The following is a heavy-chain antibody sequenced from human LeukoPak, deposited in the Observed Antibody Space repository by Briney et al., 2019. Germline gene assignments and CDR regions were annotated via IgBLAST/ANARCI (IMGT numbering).Heavy chain of an antibody. CDR2: ISSSSSTI. V-gene: IGHV3-48*01. D-gene: IGHD3-22*01. CDR1: GFTFSSYS. CDR3: ARVDTMIVVDLDAFDI. J-gene: IGHJ3*02. Sequence: GGSLRLSCAPSGFTFSSYSMNWVRQAPGKGLEWVSYISSSSSTIYYADSVKGRFTISRDNAKNSLYLQMNSLRAEDTAVYYCARVDTMIVVDLDAFDIWGQGTMVTVSS.